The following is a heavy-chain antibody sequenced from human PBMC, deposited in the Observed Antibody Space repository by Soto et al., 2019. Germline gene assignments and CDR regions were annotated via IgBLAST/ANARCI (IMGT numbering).Heavy chain of an antibody. CDR3: ARVESGYLTTIRFDP. CDR1: GGSVSSGSYY. V-gene: IGHV4-61*01. Sequence: NPSETLSLTCTVSGGSVSSGSYYWSWIRQPPGKGLEWIGYIYYSGSTNYNPSLKSRVTISVDTSKNQFSLKLSSVTAADTAVYYCARVESGYLTTIRFDPWGQGTLVTVSS. J-gene: IGHJ5*02. D-gene: IGHD3-3*01. CDR2: IYYSGST.